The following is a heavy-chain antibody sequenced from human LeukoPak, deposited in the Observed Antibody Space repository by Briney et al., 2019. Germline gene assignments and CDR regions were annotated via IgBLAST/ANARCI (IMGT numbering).Heavy chain of an antibody. Sequence: GGSLRLSCAASGFTFSNYAMNWVRQAPGTGLEWVSGVSGSGTYTFYTDSVKGRFTISRDNSKNTVFLQMNSLRAEDTAVYYCAKGYFSGNAAYYFYYMDVWGKGTTVTLSS. CDR2: VSGSGTYT. CDR3: AKGYFSGNAAYYFYYMDV. CDR1: GFTFSNYA. V-gene: IGHV3-23*01. J-gene: IGHJ6*03. D-gene: IGHD4-23*01.